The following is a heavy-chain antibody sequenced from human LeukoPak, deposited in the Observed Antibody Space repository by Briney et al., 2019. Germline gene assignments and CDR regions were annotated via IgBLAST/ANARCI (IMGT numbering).Heavy chain of an antibody. D-gene: IGHD6-13*01. CDR2: IRYDGSNK. J-gene: IGHJ3*02. CDR3: AKGYSSSWNDAFDI. CDR1: GFTFSSYG. Sequence: GGSLRLSCAASGFTFSSYGMHWVRQAPGKGLEWVAFIRYDGSNKYYADSVKGRFTISRDNSKNTLYLQMNSLRAEDTAVYYCAKGYSSSWNDAFDIWGQGTMVTASS. V-gene: IGHV3-30*02.